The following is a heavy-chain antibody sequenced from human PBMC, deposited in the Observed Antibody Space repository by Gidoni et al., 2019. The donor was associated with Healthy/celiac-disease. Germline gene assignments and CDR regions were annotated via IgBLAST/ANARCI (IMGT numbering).Heavy chain of an antibody. J-gene: IGHJ5*02. CDR3: AKEHSSGWAPRGPNHH. CDR1: GFTFSCYA. V-gene: IGHV3-23*04. CDR2: ISGSGGST. Sequence: EVQLVESGGGLVQPGGSLRLSCAASGFTFSCYAMSWVRQAPGKGLEWVSAISGSGGSTYYADSVKGRFTISRDNSKNTLYLQMNSLRAEDTAVYYCAKEHSSGWAPRGPNHHWGQGTLVTVSS. D-gene: IGHD6-19*01.